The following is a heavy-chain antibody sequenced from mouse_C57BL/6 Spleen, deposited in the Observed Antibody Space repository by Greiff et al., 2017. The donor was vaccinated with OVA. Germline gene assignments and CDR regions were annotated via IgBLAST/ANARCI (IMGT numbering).Heavy chain of an antibody. CDR2: INPNNGGT. CDR1: GYTFTDYN. Sequence: EVKLMESGPELVKPGASVKIPCKASGYTFTDYNMDWVKQSHGKSLEWIGDINPNNGGTIYNQKFKGKVTLTVDKSSSTAYMELRSLTSEDTAVYYCARRDYYAMDYWGQGTSVTVSS. V-gene: IGHV1-18*01. CDR3: ARRDYYAMDY. J-gene: IGHJ4*01.